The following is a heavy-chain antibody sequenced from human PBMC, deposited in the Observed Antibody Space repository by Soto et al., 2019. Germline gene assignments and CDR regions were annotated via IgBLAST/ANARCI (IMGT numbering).Heavy chain of an antibody. V-gene: IGHV4-30-4*08. CDR3: ARANPYDSSGYYPLDY. Sequence: PSETLSLTCSVSGGSVTRINYYWSWIRQPPGKGLEWIGYIYYSGTTYYNPALRSRVTISLDTSKNQFSLKLTSVTAADTALYSCARANPYDSSGYYPLDYWGQGTLVTVSS. CDR1: GGSVTRINYY. J-gene: IGHJ4*02. CDR2: IYYSGTT. D-gene: IGHD3-22*01.